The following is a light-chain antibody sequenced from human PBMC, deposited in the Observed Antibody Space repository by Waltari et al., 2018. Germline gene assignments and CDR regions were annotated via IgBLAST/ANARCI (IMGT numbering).Light chain of an antibody. CDR3: CSFTSRSTWV. CDR2: DVS. J-gene: IGLJ3*02. V-gene: IGLV2-14*01. Sequence: SALPHPAPVSGSPGRSITIPCTGTSSSVGGYNYVPWYQQHPGKVPKLLIFDVSNRPSGVSNRFSGSKSGNTASLTISGLQAEDESDYYCCSFTSRSTWVFGGGTKLTVL. CDR1: SSSVGGYNY.